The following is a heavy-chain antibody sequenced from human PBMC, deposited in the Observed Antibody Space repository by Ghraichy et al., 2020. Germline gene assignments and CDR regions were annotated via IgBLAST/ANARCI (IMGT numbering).Heavy chain of an antibody. CDR3: AADRSYGAFDI. V-gene: IGHV3-23*01. CDR2: ISGSGGST. Sequence: GESLNISCAASGFTFSSYAMSWVRQAPGQGLEWVSAISGSGGSTYYADSVKGRFTISRDNSKNTLYLQMNGLRVEDTAVYYCAADRSYGAFDIWGQGTMVTVS. J-gene: IGHJ3*02. D-gene: IGHD4-17*01. CDR1: GFTFSSYA.